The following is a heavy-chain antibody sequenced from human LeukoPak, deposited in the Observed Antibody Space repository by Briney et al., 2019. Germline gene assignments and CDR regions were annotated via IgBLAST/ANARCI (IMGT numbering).Heavy chain of an antibody. J-gene: IGHJ4*02. CDR3: ARVSGGSVARLRPYGFLGN. Sequence: SETLSLTCAVYGGSFSGYYWSWIRQPPGKGLEWIGYIYYSGSTNYNPSLKSRVTISVDTSKNQFSLKLSSVTAADTAVYYCARVSGGSVARLRPYGFLGNWGQGTLVTVSS. CDR1: GGSFSGYY. CDR2: IYYSGST. V-gene: IGHV4-59*01. D-gene: IGHD3-3*01.